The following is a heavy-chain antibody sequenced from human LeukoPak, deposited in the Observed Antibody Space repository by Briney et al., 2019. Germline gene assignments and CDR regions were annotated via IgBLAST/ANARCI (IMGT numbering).Heavy chain of an antibody. D-gene: IGHD6-13*01. CDR2: IQPDGSEK. V-gene: IGHV3-7*01. J-gene: IGHJ5*02. Sequence: GGSLRLSCAASEFTFSNQWMTWVRQAPGKGLECVANIQPDGSEKYYVGSVRGRFTISRDNARNLLYLQMNSLRSEDTAVYYCASERPSSSWYDIWGQGILVTVSS. CDR1: EFTFSNQW. CDR3: ASERPSSSWYDI.